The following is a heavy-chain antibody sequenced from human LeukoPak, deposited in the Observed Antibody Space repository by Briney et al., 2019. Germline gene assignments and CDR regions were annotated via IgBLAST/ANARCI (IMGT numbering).Heavy chain of an antibody. V-gene: IGHV3-48*03. J-gene: IGHJ6*03. CDR3: AGGEYYYYYYMDV. CDR2: ISSSGSTI. Sequence: GGSLRLSCAASGFTFSSYEMNWVRQAPGKGLEWVSYISSSGSTIYYADSVKGRFTISRDNAKNSLYLQMNSLRAEDTAVYYCAGGEYYYYYYMDVWGKGTTITISS. CDR1: GFTFSSYE.